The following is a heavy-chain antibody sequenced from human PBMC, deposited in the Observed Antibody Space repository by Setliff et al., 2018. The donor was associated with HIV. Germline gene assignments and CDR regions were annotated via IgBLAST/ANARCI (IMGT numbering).Heavy chain of an antibody. CDR2: IYPGDSDT. J-gene: IGHJ3*02. D-gene: IGHD2-2*01. CDR3: TRSHSTRNAFDI. Sequence: GESLKISCKGSGYSFTSYWIGWVRQMSGKGLEWMGIIYPGDSDTRYSPSFQGQVIISADKSISTALYLQMDSLRAEDTALYYCTRSHSTRNAFDIWGQGTMVTVSS. CDR1: GYSFTSYW. V-gene: IGHV5-51*01.